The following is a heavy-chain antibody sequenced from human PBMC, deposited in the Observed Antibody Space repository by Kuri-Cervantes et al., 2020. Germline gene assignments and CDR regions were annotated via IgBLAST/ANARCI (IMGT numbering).Heavy chain of an antibody. D-gene: IGHD2/OR15-2a*01. V-gene: IGHV3-30*03. J-gene: IGHJ6*02. CDR3: ARDPNIHGYYYGMDV. CDR2: ISYDGSNK. CDR1: GFTFSSYS. Sequence: GESLKISCAASGFTFSSYSMNWVRQAPGKGLEWVAVISYDGSNKYYADSVKGRFTISRDNSKNTLYLQMNSLRAEDTAVYYCARDPNIHGYYYGMDVWGQGTTVTVSS.